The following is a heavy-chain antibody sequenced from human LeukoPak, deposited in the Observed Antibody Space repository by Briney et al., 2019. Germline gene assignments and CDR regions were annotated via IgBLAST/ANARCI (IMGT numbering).Heavy chain of an antibody. J-gene: IGHJ4*02. D-gene: IGHD1-7*01. CDR1: GFTFSDYA. CDR3: AKSITGTVV. Sequence: PGGSLGLSCVASGFTFSDYAMNWVRQAPGKGPEWVSGISASGAGTYYADSVKGRFTISRDNSKNTLYLQMNSLRAEDTAVYYCAKSITGTVVWGQGTLVTVSS. V-gene: IGHV3-23*01. CDR2: ISASGAGT.